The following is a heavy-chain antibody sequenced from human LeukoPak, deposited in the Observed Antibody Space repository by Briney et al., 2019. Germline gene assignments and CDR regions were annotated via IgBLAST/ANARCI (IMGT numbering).Heavy chain of an antibody. V-gene: IGHV1-2*06. CDR2: INPNSGGT. J-gene: IGHJ4*02. CDR3: ARDWSYSDSSGYYYR. D-gene: IGHD3-22*01. CDR1: GYTFTGYY. Sequence: GASVKVSCKASGYTFTGYYMHWVRQAPGQGLEWMGRINPNSGGTNYAQTFQGRVTMTRDTSISTAYMEMSRLRSDDTAVYYCARDWSYSDSSGYYYRWGQGTLVTVSS.